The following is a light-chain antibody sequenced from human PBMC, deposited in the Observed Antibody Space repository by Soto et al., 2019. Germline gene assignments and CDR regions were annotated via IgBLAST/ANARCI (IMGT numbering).Light chain of an antibody. CDR2: ASS. J-gene: IGKJ1*01. CDR3: QQYDRYPRT. V-gene: IGKV1-8*01. CDR1: QGISPF. Sequence: AVRVTQSPSSISSSTGDRVTITCRASQGISPFLAWYQQRPGKAPNLLVYASSTLNSGVPSRFNGSGSGTDFTLTISNLQSEDSATYFCQQYDRYPRTFGQGTKLEIK.